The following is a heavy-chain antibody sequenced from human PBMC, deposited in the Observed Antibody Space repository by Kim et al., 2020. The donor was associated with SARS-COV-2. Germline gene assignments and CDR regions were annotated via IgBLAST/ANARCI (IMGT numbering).Heavy chain of an antibody. CDR2: IVVGSGNT. Sequence: SVKVSCKASGFTFTSSAVQWVRQARGQRLEWIGWIVVGSGNTNYAQKFQERVTITRDMSTSTAYMELSSLRSEDTAVYYCAIDGVQYSGYDPRRLAYYYYGMDVWGQGTTVTVSS. CDR3: AIDGVQYSGYDPRRLAYYYYGMDV. J-gene: IGHJ6*02. CDR1: GFTFTSSA. D-gene: IGHD5-12*01. V-gene: IGHV1-58*01.